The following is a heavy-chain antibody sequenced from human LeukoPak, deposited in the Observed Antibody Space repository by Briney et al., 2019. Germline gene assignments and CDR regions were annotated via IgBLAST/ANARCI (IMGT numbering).Heavy chain of an antibody. Sequence: GGSLRLSCAASGFTFSTYGMHWARQAPGKGLEWVAVLSYDGSEKYFADSVKGRYTISGDNSKNTLYLQMNSLRVEDTAVYYCAKSRSGWYGGFDYWGQGTLVTVSS. J-gene: IGHJ4*02. CDR1: GFTFSTYG. CDR3: AKSRSGWYGGFDY. D-gene: IGHD6-19*01. V-gene: IGHV3-30*18. CDR2: LSYDGSEK.